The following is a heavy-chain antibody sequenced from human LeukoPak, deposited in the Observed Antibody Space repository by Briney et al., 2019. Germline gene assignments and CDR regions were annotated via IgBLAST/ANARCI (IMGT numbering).Heavy chain of an antibody. D-gene: IGHD6-19*01. V-gene: IGHV7-4-1*02. Sequence: ASVKVSCKASGGTFSSYAMNWVRQAPGQGLEWMGWINTNTGNPTYAQGFTGRFVFSLDTSVSTAYLQISSLKAEDTAVYYCARDPAVAGTDFDYWGQGTLVAVSS. CDR1: GGTFSSYA. CDR2: INTNTGNP. CDR3: ARDPAVAGTDFDY. J-gene: IGHJ4*02.